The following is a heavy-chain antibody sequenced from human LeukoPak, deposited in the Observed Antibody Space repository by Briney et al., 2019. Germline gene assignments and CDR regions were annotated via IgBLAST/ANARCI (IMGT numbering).Heavy chain of an antibody. V-gene: IGHV3-30*04. J-gene: IGHJ6*02. Sequence: GGSLRLSCAASGFTFSSYAMHWVRQAPGKGLEWVAVISYDGSNKYYADSVKGRFTISRDNSKNTLYPQMNSLRAEDTAVYYCARGPITMVRGVIITYGMDVWGQGTTVTVSS. CDR3: ARGPITMVRGVIITYGMDV. CDR2: ISYDGSNK. CDR1: GFTFSSYA. D-gene: IGHD3-10*01.